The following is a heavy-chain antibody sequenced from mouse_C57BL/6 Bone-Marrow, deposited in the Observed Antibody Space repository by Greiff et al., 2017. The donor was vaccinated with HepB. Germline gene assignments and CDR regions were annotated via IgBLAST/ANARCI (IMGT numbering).Heavy chain of an antibody. CDR1: GYTFTSYW. CDR2: IYPGSGST. Sequence: QVQLKQPGAELVKPGASVKMSCKASGYTFTSYWITWVKQRPGQGLEWIGDIYPGSGSTNYNEKFKSKATLTVDTSSSTAYMQLSSLTSEDSAVYYCARAGFRYLYYYAMDYWGQGTSVTVSS. D-gene: IGHD2-14*01. J-gene: IGHJ4*01. CDR3: ARAGFRYLYYYAMDY. V-gene: IGHV1-55*01.